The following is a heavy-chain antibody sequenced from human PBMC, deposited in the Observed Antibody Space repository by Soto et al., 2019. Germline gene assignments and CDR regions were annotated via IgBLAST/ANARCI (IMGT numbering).Heavy chain of an antibody. J-gene: IGHJ4*02. CDR1: GFTFSSYG. CDR3: AKDLANWDYYCDY. CDR2: ISYDGSNK. Sequence: QVQLVESGGGVVQPGRSLRLSCAASGFTFSSYGMHWVRQAPGKGLEWVAVISYDGSNKYYADSVKGRFTISRDNSKNTLYLQMNSLRAEDTAVYYCAKDLANWDYYCDYWGQGTLVTVSS. V-gene: IGHV3-30*18. D-gene: IGHD7-27*01.